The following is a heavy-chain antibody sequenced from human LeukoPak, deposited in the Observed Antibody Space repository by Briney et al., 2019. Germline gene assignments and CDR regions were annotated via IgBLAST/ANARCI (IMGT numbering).Heavy chain of an antibody. J-gene: IGHJ4*02. CDR3: ARDSYGGNWSLGY. CDR2: VNPNSGGT. V-gene: IGHV1-2*02. CDR1: GFTFTGYY. Sequence: ASVKVSCKASGFTFTGYYIHWVRQAPGQGLEWMGWVNPNSGGTIYAQMFQGRVTMTRDTSINTAYMELSGLRSDDTAVYYCARDSYGGNWSLGYWGQGTLVTVSS. D-gene: IGHD4-23*01.